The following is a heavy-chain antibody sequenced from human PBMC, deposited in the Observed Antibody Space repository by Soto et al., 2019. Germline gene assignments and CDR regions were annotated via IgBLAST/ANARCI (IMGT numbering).Heavy chain of an antibody. Sequence: EVQLVESGGGLVKPGGSLRLSCAASGFTFSSYSMNWVRQAPGKGLEWVSSISSSSSYIYYADSVKGRFTISRDNAKNSLYLQMNSLRAEDTAVYYCARAIGGKDGMDVWGQGTTVTVSS. J-gene: IGHJ6*02. CDR1: GFTFSSYS. CDR3: ARAIGGKDGMDV. D-gene: IGHD3-3*01. CDR2: ISSSSSYI. V-gene: IGHV3-21*01.